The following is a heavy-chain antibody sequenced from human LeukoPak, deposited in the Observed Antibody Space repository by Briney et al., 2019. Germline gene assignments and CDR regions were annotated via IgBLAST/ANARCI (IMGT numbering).Heavy chain of an antibody. CDR3: ARGRVAVAGQYYYYYYGMDV. J-gene: IGHJ6*02. V-gene: IGHV1-2*04. CDR2: INPNSGGT. D-gene: IGHD6-19*01. Sequence: GASVKVSCKASGYTFTGYYMHWVRQAPGQGLEWMGWINPNSGGTNYAQKFQGWVTMTRDTSISTAYMELSRLRSDDTAVYYCARGRVAVAGQYYYYYYGMDVWGQGTTVTVSS. CDR1: GYTFTGYY.